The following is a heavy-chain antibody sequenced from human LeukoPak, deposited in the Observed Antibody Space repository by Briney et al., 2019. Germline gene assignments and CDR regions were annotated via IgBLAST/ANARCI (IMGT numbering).Heavy chain of an antibody. J-gene: IGHJ4*02. CDR3: ARLIREGVRGTKELFPFSMVNY. V-gene: IGHV5-51*01. Sequence: GESLKISCKGSGYSFTSYWIGWVRQMAGKGLEWMGTIYPGDSDTRYSPSFQGQVTISADKPISTAYLQWSSLKASDTAMYYCARLIREGVRGTKELFPFSMVNYWGQGTLVTVSS. CDR2: IYPGDSDT. CDR1: GYSFTSYW. D-gene: IGHD3-10*01.